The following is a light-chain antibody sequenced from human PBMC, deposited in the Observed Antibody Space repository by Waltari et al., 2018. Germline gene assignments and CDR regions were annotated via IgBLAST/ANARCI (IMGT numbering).Light chain of an antibody. V-gene: IGLV3-19*01. CDR2: DKN. Sequence: SSELTQDPAVSVAMGQTVRITCQGDSLRSYYASWYQQRPGQAPILVMYDKNNQPSGVPDRFSGSSSDNTASLTITGAQAEDEASYYCHSRDASGVGGSFGGGTKLTVL. J-gene: IGLJ2*01. CDR3: HSRDASGVGGS. CDR1: SLRSYY.